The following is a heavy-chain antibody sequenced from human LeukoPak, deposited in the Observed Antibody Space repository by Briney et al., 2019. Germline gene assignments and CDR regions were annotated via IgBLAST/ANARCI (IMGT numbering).Heavy chain of an antibody. CDR1: GGTFSNSP. CDR3: ARDLQSGGMVPPDY. CDR2: INPSGGST. D-gene: IGHD3-10*01. V-gene: IGHV1-46*01. J-gene: IGHJ4*02. Sequence: ASVKVSCKASGGTFSNSPISWVRQAPGQGLEWMGIINPSGGSTSYAQKFQGRVTMTRDTSTSTVYMELSSLRSEDTAVYYCARDLQSGGMVPPDYWGQGTLVTVSS.